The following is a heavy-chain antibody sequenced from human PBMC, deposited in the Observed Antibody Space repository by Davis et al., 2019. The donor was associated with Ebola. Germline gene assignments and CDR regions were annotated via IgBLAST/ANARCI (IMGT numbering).Heavy chain of an antibody. CDR2: IIPILGIA. CDR1: GGTFSSYA. D-gene: IGHD2-2*01. CDR3: ARVDRGYCSSTSCLKQLMMYNWFDP. J-gene: IGHJ5*02. V-gene: IGHV1-69*04. Sequence: SVKVSCKASGGTFSSYAISWVRQAPGQGLEWMGRIIPILGIAHYAQKFQGRVTITADKSTSTAYMELSSLRSDDTAVYYCARVDRGYCSSTSCLKQLMMYNWFDPWGQGTLVTVSS.